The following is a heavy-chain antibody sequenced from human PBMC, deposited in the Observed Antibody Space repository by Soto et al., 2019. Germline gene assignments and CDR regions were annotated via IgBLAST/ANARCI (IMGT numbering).Heavy chain of an antibody. CDR2: FYYSGST. V-gene: IGHV4-39*01. Sequence: PSETLSLTCSVSGGSISSSTCYWGWIRQPPGKGLEWIGSFYYSGSTHYNPSLKSRVTISVDASKNQFSLRLSSVTAADTAVYYCATRSDYSYGFSFDYWGQGTLVTVSS. J-gene: IGHJ4*02. CDR1: GGSISSSTCY. CDR3: ATRSDYSYGFSFDY. D-gene: IGHD5-18*01.